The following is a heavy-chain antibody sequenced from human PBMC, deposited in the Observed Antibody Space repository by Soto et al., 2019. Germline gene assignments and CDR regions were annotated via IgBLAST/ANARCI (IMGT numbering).Heavy chain of an antibody. J-gene: IGHJ4*02. V-gene: IGHV1-69*01. CDR2: ITPMFGTA. CDR3: ARQFHHESSGYYYAY. D-gene: IGHD3-22*01. Sequence: QVQLVQSGAEVKKPGSSVKVSCKASRGTFSRYAISWVRQAPGQGLEWMGGITPMFGTANYAQKFQGRVTITADESTSTAYMELSSLRSEDTAVYYCARQFHHESSGYYYAYWGQGTLVTVSS. CDR1: RGTFSRYA.